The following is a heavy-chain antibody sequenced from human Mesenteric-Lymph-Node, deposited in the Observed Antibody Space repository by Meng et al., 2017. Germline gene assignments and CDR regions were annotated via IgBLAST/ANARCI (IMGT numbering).Heavy chain of an antibody. CDR3: AKAPVEYCSGVRCYPFDY. V-gene: IGHV3-23*01. CDR1: GFTFINYA. CDR2: ITGCGVNT. D-gene: IGHD2-15*01. J-gene: IGHJ4*02. Sequence: GESLKISCAASGFTFINYAMGWVRQAPGKGLEWVSVITGCGVNTYHADSVKGRFTISRDNSKNTLYLQINSLRAEDTAVYYCAKAPVEYCSGVRCYPFDYWGQGTLVTVSS.